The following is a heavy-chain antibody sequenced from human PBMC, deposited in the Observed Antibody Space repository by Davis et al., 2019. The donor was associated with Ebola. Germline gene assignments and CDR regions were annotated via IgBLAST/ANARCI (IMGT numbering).Heavy chain of an antibody. CDR1: GGSISSSSYY. Sequence: PSETLSLTCTVSGGSISSSSYYWGWIRQPPGKGLEWIGSIYYSGSTYYNPSLKSRVTISVDTSKNQFSLKLSSVTAADTAVYYCARSYYYDSSGYPRLIPPKYWGQGTLVTVSS. J-gene: IGHJ4*02. CDR3: ARSYYYDSSGYPRLIPPKY. V-gene: IGHV4-39*07. CDR2: IYYSGST. D-gene: IGHD3-22*01.